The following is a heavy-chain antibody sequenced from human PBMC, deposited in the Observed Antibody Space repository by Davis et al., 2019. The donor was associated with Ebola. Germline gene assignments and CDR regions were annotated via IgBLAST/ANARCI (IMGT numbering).Heavy chain of an antibody. J-gene: IGHJ4*02. CDR3: ARGAPRTGDFDY. V-gene: IGHV6-1*01. D-gene: IGHD7-27*01. CDR1: GDSVSSNNTA. CDR2: IYYRSKWYN. Sequence: HSQTLSLTCAISGDSVSSNNTAWNWIRQSPSRGLELLGRIYYRSKWYNDSPLSVKSRITINPNSSQNQFSLLLKSVTPEDTAVYYCARGAPRTGDFDYWGQGTLVTVSS.